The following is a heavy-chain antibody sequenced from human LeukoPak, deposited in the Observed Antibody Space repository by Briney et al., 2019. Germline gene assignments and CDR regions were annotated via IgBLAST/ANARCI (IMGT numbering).Heavy chain of an antibody. J-gene: IGHJ4*02. V-gene: IGHV3-9*01. CDR2: ISWNSGSI. D-gene: IGHD4-17*01. CDR3: ARVDYGDYAGEDY. Sequence: GGSLRLSCAASGFTFDDYAMHWVRQAPGKGLEWVSGISWNSGSIGYADSVKGRFTISRDNAKNSLYLQMNSLRAEDTAVYYCARVDYGDYAGEDYWGQGTLVTVSS. CDR1: GFTFDDYA.